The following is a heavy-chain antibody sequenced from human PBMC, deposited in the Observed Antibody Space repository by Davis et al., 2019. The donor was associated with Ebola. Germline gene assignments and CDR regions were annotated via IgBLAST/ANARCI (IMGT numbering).Heavy chain of an antibody. D-gene: IGHD5-18*01. V-gene: IGHV6-1*01. CDR3: ARGWLRGGLDV. CDR2: TYYNSKWYT. Sequence: PSETLSLTCAISGDSVSGNNGAWNWIRQSPSRGLEWLGRTYYNSKWYTDYAVSVRGRITINPDTSKNQLSLHLNSVTPEDTALYYCARGWLRGGLDVWGEGTTVTVSS. CDR1: GDSVSGNNGA. J-gene: IGHJ6*04.